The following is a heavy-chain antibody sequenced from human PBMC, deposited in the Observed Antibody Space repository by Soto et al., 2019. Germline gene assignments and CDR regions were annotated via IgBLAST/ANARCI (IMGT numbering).Heavy chain of an antibody. D-gene: IGHD6-19*01. CDR3: AKCITVAAKYYFDY. J-gene: IGHJ4*02. Sequence: EVQLLESGGGLVQPGGSLRLSCAASGFTFSSYAMSWVRQAPGKGLEWVSGISVSGVSTYADSVKGRFTISRDNSKNTVYLQMNSLRAEDTAVYYCAKCITVAAKYYFDYWGQGTLVTVSS. CDR1: GFTFSSYA. V-gene: IGHV3-23*01. CDR2: ISVSGVST.